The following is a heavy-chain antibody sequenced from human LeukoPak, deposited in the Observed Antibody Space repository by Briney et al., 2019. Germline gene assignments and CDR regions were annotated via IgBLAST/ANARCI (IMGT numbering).Heavy chain of an antibody. CDR3: ARAVDSSSWYSDY. CDR2: IHHSGNT. CDR1: GDSVSTSH. D-gene: IGHD6-13*01. V-gene: IGHV4-59*02. J-gene: IGHJ4*02. Sequence: SETLSLTCSVSGDSVSTSHWSWIRQPPGKGLEWVGYIHHSGNTNYNPSLKSRVTISVDTSKNQFSLKLISVTAADTAVYFCARAVDSSSWYSDYWGQGTLVTVSS.